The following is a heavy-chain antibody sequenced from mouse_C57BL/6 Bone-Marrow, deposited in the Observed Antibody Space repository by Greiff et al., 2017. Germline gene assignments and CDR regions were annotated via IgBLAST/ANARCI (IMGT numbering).Heavy chain of an antibody. CDR3: ARGYSAWFAY. CDR1: GYTFTSYR. J-gene: IGHJ3*01. Sequence: QVQLQQPGAALVMPGASVKLSCKASGYTFTSYRMHWVKQRPGQGLEWIGEIDPSDSYTNYNQKFKGKSALPVDKSSSTAYMERSSLTSVDSAVYDCARGYSAWFAYWGHGTLVSVSA. D-gene: IGHD2-14*01. CDR2: IDPSDSYT. V-gene: IGHV1-69*01.